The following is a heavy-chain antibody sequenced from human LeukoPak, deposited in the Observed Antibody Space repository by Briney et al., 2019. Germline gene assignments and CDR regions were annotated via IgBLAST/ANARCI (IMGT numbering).Heavy chain of an antibody. J-gene: IGHJ4*02. Sequence: PGGSLRLSCLASGITFSSSSMSWVRQAPGKGLEWVSAISPGDYTAYYADSVKGRFTVSRDNSKNTLYLQMNSLRAEDTAVYYCAKNPPISVTRDDYWGQGTLVTVSS. CDR3: AKNPPISVTRDDY. CDR2: ISPGDYTA. CDR1: GITFSSSS. D-gene: IGHD5-18*01. V-gene: IGHV3-23*01.